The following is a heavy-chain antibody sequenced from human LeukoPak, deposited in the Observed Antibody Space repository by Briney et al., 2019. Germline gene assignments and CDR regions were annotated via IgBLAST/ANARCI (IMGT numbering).Heavy chain of an antibody. CDR1: EFSFSNFW. CDR2: IKQDGSEK. Sequence: GGSLRLSCSASEFSFSNFWMSWVRQAPGKGPEWVANIKQDGSEKYYVDSVKGRFTISRNNAKNSLSLQMTSLRADDTAVYYCARDPRSKGGDWGDFDYWGQGTLVTVSS. J-gene: IGHJ4*02. D-gene: IGHD2-21*02. V-gene: IGHV3-7*01. CDR3: ARDPRSKGGDWGDFDY.